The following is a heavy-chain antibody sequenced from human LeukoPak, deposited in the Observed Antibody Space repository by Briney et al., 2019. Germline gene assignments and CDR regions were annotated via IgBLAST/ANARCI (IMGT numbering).Heavy chain of an antibody. CDR1: GFTFSSYA. CDR2: ISGSGGST. CDR3: AKEGLYDSSGYLVY. J-gene: IGHJ4*02. V-gene: IGHV3-23*01. D-gene: IGHD3-22*01. Sequence: PGGSLRLSCAASGFTFSSYAMSWVRQAPGRGLERVSAISGSGGSTYYADSVKGRFTISRDNSKNTLYLQMNSLRAEDTAVYYCAKEGLYDSSGYLVYWGQGTLVTVSS.